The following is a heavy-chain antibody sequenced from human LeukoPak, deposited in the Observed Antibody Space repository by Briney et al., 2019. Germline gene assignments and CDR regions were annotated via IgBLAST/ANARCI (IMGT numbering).Heavy chain of an antibody. Sequence: GASVKVSCKASGGTFSSHAINWVRQAPGQGLEWIGGIIPISSTIKYAQKFQGRVTITADESTSTVFMELGGLRSEDTAVYYCARDGLVGATALMSVWGQGTLVTVSS. D-gene: IGHD1-26*01. CDR1: GGTFSSHA. CDR2: IIPISSTI. V-gene: IGHV1-69*13. CDR3: ARDGLVGATALMSV. J-gene: IGHJ4*02.